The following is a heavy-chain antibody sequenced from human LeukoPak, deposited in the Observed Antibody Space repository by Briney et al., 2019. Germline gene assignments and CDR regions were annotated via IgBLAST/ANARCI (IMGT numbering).Heavy chain of an antibody. D-gene: IGHD3-9*01. V-gene: IGHV4-4*09. CDR1: GGSIRSYY. CDR3: ARLDRNNYYYYMDV. J-gene: IGHJ6*03. CDR2: IYTSGST. Sequence: SETLSLTCTVSGGSIRSYYWSWIRQPPGKGLEWIGYIYTSGSTNYNPSLKSRVTISVDTSKNQFSLKLSSVTAADTAVYYCARLDRNNYYYYMDVWGKGTTVTVSS.